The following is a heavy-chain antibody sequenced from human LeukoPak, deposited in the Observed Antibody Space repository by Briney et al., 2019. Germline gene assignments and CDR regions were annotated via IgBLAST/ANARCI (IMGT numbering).Heavy chain of an antibody. J-gene: IGHJ3*02. CDR3: ARDRTSWSDALDI. CDR2: ISYDGTNN. V-gene: IGHV3-30*03. D-gene: IGHD2-2*01. CDR1: GFTFSSHG. Sequence: GGSLRLSCAASGFTFSSHGMHWVRQAPGKGLEWVAVISYDGTNNYHVDSVKGRFTISRDNYKSSLYLQMDGLRTDDTGIYYCARDRTSWSDALDIWGQGTLVAVSS.